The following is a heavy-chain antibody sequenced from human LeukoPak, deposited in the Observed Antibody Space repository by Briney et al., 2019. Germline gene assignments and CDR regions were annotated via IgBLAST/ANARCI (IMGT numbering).Heavy chain of an antibody. CDR2: IKQDGSTK. Sequence: SGGSLRVSCAASGFTFTNSWMAWVRQAPGKGLEWVANIKQDGSTKHYADSLKGRFTISRDNPKNSLYLQMNSLRADDTAAYYCARDTDGSLDYWGQGILVTVAS. J-gene: IGHJ4*02. V-gene: IGHV3-7*01. D-gene: IGHD1-26*01. CDR1: GFTFTNSW. CDR3: ARDTDGSLDY.